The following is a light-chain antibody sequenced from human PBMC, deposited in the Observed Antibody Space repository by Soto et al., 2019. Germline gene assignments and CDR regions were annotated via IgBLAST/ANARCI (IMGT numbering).Light chain of an antibody. CDR2: EVS. Sequence: QSALTQPPSVSGSPGQSVAISCTGTSSDVGSYNRVSWYQQPPGTAPKVMIYEVSNRPSGVPDRFSGSKSGNSASLTISGLQAEDEADYYCSSYTGSSTYVFGTGTKLTVL. V-gene: IGLV2-18*02. CDR3: SSYTGSSTYV. J-gene: IGLJ1*01. CDR1: SSDVGSYNR.